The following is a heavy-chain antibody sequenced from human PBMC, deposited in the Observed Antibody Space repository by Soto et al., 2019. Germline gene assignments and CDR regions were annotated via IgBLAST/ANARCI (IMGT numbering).Heavy chain of an antibody. V-gene: IGHV3-21*06. CDR1: GFTFTRYS. J-gene: IGHJ4*02. Sequence: GGSLRLSCAASGFTFTRYSMNWVRQAPGKGLEWVSSISRTTNYIYYGDSMKGRFTISRDNAKNSLYLEMNSLRAEDTAVYYCARESEDLTSNFDYWGQGTLVTVSS. CDR3: ARESEDLTSNFDY. CDR2: ISRTTNYI.